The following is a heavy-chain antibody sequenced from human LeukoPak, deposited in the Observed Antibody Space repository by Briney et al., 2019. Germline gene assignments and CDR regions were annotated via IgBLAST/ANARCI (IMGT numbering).Heavy chain of an antibody. Sequence: PSETLSLTCTVSGGSISSGGYYWSWIRQPPGKGLEWIGYIYHSGSTYYNPSLKSRVTISVDRSKNQFSLKLSSVTAADTAVYYCAIQLDSSGWYIDYWGQGTLVTVSS. J-gene: IGHJ4*02. V-gene: IGHV4-30-2*01. CDR2: IYHSGST. D-gene: IGHD6-19*01. CDR3: AIQLDSSGWYIDY. CDR1: GGSISSGGYY.